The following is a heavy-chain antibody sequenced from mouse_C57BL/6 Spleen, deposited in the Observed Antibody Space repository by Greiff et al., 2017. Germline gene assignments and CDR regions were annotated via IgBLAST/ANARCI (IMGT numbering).Heavy chain of an antibody. V-gene: IGHV5-17*01. CDR2: ISSGSSTI. CDR3: ATEGITTVVANYFDY. Sequence: EVMLVESGGSLVKPGGSLKLSCAASGFTFSDYGMHWVRQAPEKGLEWVAYISSGSSTIYYADTVKGRFTISRDNAKNTLFLQMTSLRSEDTAMYYCATEGITTVVANYFDYWGQGTTLTVSS. D-gene: IGHD1-1*01. CDR1: GFTFSDYG. J-gene: IGHJ2*01.